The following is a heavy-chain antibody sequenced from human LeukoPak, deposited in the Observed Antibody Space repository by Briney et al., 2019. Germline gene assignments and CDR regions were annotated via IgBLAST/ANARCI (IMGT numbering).Heavy chain of an antibody. J-gene: IGHJ3*02. V-gene: IGHV1-8*01. Sequence: ASVKVSCKASGYTFTSYDINWVRQATGQGLEWMGWMNPNSGNTGYAQKFQGRVTMTRNTSISTAYMELSSLRSEDTAVYYCARDPVPEAPRVFDIWGQGTMVTVSS. CDR2: MNPNSGNT. CDR1: GYTFTSYD. CDR3: ARDPVPEAPRVFDI.